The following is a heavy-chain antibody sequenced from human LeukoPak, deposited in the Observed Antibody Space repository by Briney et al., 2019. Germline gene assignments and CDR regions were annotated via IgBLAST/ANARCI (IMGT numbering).Heavy chain of an antibody. V-gene: IGHV4-39*01. CDR2: LYYGGST. CDR1: GGSVSSSNYY. D-gene: IGHD3-10*01. Sequence: SETLSLTCTVSGGSVSSSNYYWGWIRQPPGMGLEWVGGLYYGGSTQYNPSLQSRVTISVDTSENHFSLKLSSVTAADTAVYYCARRRITRFDSWGQGTLVIVSS. CDR3: ARRRITRFDS. J-gene: IGHJ5*01.